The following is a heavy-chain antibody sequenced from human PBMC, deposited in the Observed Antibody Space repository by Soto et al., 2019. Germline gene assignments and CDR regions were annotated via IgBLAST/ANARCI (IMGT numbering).Heavy chain of an antibody. J-gene: IGHJ5*02. CDR3: AKGARLSCFAP. V-gene: IGHV3-23*01. Sequence: PGGSLRLSCVASGFTFGSYSMSWVRQAPGNGLEWVSSISGGSDAIYYADSVKGRFTISRDNSKNTLYLQMNSLRAEDKAVYFCAKGARLSCFAPWGQGTLVTVSS. D-gene: IGHD3-16*01. CDR2: ISGGSDAI. CDR1: GFTFGSYS.